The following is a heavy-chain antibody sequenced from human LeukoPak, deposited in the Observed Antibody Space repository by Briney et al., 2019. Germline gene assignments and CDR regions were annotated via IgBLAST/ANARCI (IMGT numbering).Heavy chain of an antibody. CDR1: GYTFTSYG. Sequence: ASGKVSCKASGYTFTSYGISWVRQAPGQGLEWMGWISAYNGNTNYAQKLQGRVTMTTDTSTSTAYMELRSLRSDDTAVYYCARHRGSSWYWYFDLWGRGTLVTVSS. J-gene: IGHJ2*01. CDR2: ISAYNGNT. V-gene: IGHV1-18*01. D-gene: IGHD6-13*01. CDR3: ARHRGSSWYWYFDL.